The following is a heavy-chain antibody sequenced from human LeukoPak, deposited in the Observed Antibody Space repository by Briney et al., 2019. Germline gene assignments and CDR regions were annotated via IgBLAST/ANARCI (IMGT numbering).Heavy chain of an antibody. CDR2: IYPGDSDT. D-gene: IGHD2-2*01. J-gene: IGHJ4*02. CDR3: ARPSQSCSSTSCYAGY. V-gene: IGHV5-51*01. Sequence: GESLQISCQGSGSSFTSYWIGWVRQLPGKGLEWMGIIYPGDSDTRYSPSFQGQVTISADKSISTAYLQWSSLKASDTAMYYCARPSQSCSSTSCYAGYWGQGTLVTVSS. CDR1: GSSFTSYW.